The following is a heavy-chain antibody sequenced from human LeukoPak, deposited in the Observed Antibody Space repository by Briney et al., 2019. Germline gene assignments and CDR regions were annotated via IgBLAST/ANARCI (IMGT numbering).Heavy chain of an antibody. D-gene: IGHD1-1*01. CDR3: TRGETTGCFDY. CDR2: IHFDGSSA. CDR1: GFTFSSYW. V-gene: IGHV3-74*01. Sequence: GGSLRLSCAASGFTFSSYWMHWVRQAPGKGLVWVSRIHFDGSSANYADSVRGRFTISRDNAKNTLYLQMHSLTAEDTAVYYCTRGETTGCFDYWGQGILVTVS. J-gene: IGHJ4*02.